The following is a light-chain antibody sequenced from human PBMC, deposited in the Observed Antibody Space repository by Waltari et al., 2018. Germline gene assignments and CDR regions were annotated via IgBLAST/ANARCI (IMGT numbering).Light chain of an antibody. J-gene: IGLJ7*01. Sequence: QSVLTQPPSVSAAPGQRVTIPCPGGSSNIGNNYLSWYRQFPGTAPKLLIYENSERPSGIPGRFSGSKSGTSATLDITGLQAGDEADYYCGTWDSSLSGAVFGGGTHLTVL. CDR3: GTWDSSLSGAV. CDR1: SSNIGNNY. CDR2: ENS. V-gene: IGLV1-51*02.